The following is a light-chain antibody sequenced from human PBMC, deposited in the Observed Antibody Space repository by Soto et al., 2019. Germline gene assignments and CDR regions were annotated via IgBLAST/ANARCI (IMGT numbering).Light chain of an antibody. J-gene: IGKJ1*01. Sequence: EIVLTQSPATLSLSPGERATLSCRASQSVSSYLAWYQQKPGQAPRLLIYDASNRATGIPARFSGSGSGTDFSLTISSLEPEDFAASYCQKRSNRQCTCGQGTKVDI. CDR3: QKRSNRQCT. CDR1: QSVSSY. CDR2: DAS. V-gene: IGKV3-11*01.